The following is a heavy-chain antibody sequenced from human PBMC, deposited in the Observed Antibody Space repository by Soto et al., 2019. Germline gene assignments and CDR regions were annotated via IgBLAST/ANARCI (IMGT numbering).Heavy chain of an antibody. CDR1: GFTFSSYG. CDR2: ISYDGSNK. J-gene: IGHJ6*02. Sequence: PGGSLRLSCAASGFTFSSYGMHWVRQAPGKGLEWVAVISYDGSNKYYADPVKGRFTISRDNSKNTLYLQMNSLRAEDTAVYYCAKRSGGIALDVWGQGTTVTVSS. V-gene: IGHV3-30*18. CDR3: AKRSGGIALDV. D-gene: IGHD6-13*01.